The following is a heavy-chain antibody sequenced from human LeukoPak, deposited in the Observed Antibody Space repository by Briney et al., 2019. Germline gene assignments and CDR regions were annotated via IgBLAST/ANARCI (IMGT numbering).Heavy chain of an antibody. Sequence: PSETLSLTCTVYDGSFSNYYWSWIRQPPGKGLEWIGEINDGGSTNYNPSLMSRVTVSVDTSKNQFSLMMRSVTAADTAVYYCARAPRDSSSSNYMRRFDYWGQGTLVTVSS. CDR3: ARAPRDSSSSNYMRRFDY. CDR2: INDGGST. J-gene: IGHJ4*02. CDR1: DGSFSNYY. D-gene: IGHD3-22*01. V-gene: IGHV4-34*01.